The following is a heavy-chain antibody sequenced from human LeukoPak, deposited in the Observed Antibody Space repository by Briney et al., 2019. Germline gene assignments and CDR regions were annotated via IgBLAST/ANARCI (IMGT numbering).Heavy chain of an antibody. CDR3: ASHPWDSVTLYDFDY. CDR1: GDSIGTGNYY. CDR2: TYAGGYI. Sequence: TSETLSLTCTVSGDSIGTGNYYWSWIRQPAGKGLEWIGRTYAGGYINYNPSLKSRVTISVDTSKNQFSLKLSSVTAADTAVYYCASHPWDSVTLYDFDYWGQGTLVTVSS. J-gene: IGHJ4*02. V-gene: IGHV4-61*02. D-gene: IGHD1-26*01.